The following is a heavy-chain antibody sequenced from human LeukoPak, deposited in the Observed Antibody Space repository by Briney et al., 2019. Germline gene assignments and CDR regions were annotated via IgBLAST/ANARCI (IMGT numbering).Heavy chain of an antibody. CDR1: GGSISSSTYY. CDR2: IYYSGST. D-gene: IGHD2-15*01. V-gene: IGHV4-39*01. J-gene: IGHJ4*02. Sequence: SETPSLTCTVSGGSISSSTYYWGWIRQPPGKGLEWIGSIYYSGSTYYNPSLKSRVTISVDTSKNQFSLKLSSVTAADTAVYYCARRRGYCSGGSCYPFDSWGQGTLVTVSS. CDR3: ARRRGYCSGGSCYPFDS.